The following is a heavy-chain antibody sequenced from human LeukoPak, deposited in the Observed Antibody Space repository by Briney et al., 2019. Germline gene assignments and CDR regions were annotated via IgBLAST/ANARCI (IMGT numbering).Heavy chain of an antibody. CDR2: ISSSGSTI. V-gene: IGHV3-11*01. J-gene: IGHJ4*02. CDR1: GFTFSDYY. Sequence: GGSPRLSCAASGFTFSDYYMSWIRQAPGKGLEWVSYISSSGSTIYYADSVKGRFTISRDNAKNSLYLQTSSLRAEDTAVYYCARRRYNWNAIDYWGQGTLVTVSS. CDR3: ARRRYNWNAIDY. D-gene: IGHD1-20*01.